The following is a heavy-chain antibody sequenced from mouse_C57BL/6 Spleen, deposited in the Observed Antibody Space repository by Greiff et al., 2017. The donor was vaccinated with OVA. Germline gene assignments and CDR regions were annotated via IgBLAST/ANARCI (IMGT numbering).Heavy chain of an antibody. V-gene: IGHV1-81*01. J-gene: IGHJ2*01. CDR3: AVITTVVTTGY. Sequence: VQLQESGAELARPGASVKLSCKASGYTFTSYGISWVKQRTGQGLEWIGEIYPRSGNTYYNEKFKGKATLTADKSYSTAYMELRSLTSEDTAVYFCAVITTVVTTGYWGQGTTLTVSS. CDR1: GYTFTSYG. D-gene: IGHD1-1*01. CDR2: IYPRSGNT.